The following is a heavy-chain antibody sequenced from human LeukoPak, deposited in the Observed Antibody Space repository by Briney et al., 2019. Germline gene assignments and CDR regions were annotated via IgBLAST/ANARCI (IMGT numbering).Heavy chain of an antibody. V-gene: IGHV4-4*07. CDR3: ARVSRYFDWLFDAFDI. Sequence: SETLSLTCTVSGGSISSYYWSWIRQPAGKGLEWIGRIYTSGSTNYNPSLKSRVTMSVDTSKNQFSLKLSSVTAADTAVYYCARVSRYFDWLFDAFDIWGQGTMVTVSS. J-gene: IGHJ3*02. CDR2: IYTSGST. CDR1: GGSISSYY. D-gene: IGHD3-9*01.